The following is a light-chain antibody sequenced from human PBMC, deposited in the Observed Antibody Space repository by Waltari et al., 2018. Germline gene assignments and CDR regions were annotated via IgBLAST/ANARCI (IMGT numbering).Light chain of an antibody. CDR2: DVT. J-gene: IGLJ3*02. CDR1: GSDVGDSKY. CDR3: CSYAGSWV. V-gene: IGLV2-11*01. Sequence: QSALTQPRSVSGSPGQSVTISCTGIGSDVGDSKYVSWYQQHPGKAPKLVIYDVTQRPAGVPARFSGSRSGYSASLTVSGLQGEDEADYYCCSYAGSWVFGGGTKLTVL.